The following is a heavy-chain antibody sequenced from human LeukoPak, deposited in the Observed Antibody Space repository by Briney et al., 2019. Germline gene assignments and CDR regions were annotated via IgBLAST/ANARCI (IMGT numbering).Heavy chain of an antibody. J-gene: IGHJ4*02. CDR3: ARGTISDYHFDY. CDR1: GGSISSSSYY. D-gene: IGHD1-14*01. V-gene: IGHV4-61*05. CDR2: IYYSGST. Sequence: PSETLSLTCTVSGGSISSSSYYWGWIRQPPGKGLEWIGYIYYSGSTNYNPSLKSRVTISVDTSKNQFSLKLSSVTAADTAVYYCARGTISDYHFDYWGQGTLVTVSS.